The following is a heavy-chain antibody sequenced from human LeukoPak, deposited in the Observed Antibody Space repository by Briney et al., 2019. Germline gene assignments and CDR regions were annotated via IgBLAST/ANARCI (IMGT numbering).Heavy chain of an antibody. V-gene: IGHV3-21*01. Sequence: GGSLRLSCAASGFTFSSYSMNWVRQAPGKGLEWVSSISSSSSYIYYADSVKGRFTISRDNAKNSLYLQMNSLRAEDTAVYYCASGWGPDYWYFDLWGRGTLVTASS. CDR1: GFTFSSYS. CDR3: ASGWGPDYWYFDL. D-gene: IGHD6-19*01. CDR2: ISSSSSYI. J-gene: IGHJ2*01.